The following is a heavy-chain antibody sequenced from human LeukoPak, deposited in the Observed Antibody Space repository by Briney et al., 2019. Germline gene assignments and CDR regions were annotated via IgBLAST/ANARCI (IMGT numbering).Heavy chain of an antibody. V-gene: IGHV3-21*01. J-gene: IGHJ4*02. D-gene: IGHD6-19*01. CDR2: ISSSSSYI. Sequence: GGSLRLSCAASGFTFSSYSMNWVRQAPGKGLEWVSSISSSSSYIYYADSVKGRFTISRDNAKNSLYLQMNSLRGDDTAVYYCARAAYSSGPDYWGQGTLVTVSS. CDR1: GFTFSSYS. CDR3: ARAAYSSGPDY.